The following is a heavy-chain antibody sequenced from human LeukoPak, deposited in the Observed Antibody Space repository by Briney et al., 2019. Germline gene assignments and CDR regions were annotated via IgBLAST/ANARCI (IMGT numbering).Heavy chain of an antibody. J-gene: IGHJ5*02. CDR2: INSRGST. CDR3: ARYRLGWFDP. Sequence: SETLSLTCTASGGPISSSDYFWSWIRQPAGKGLEWIGRINSRGSTNYNPSLKSRVTLSVDTSKNQFSLKLTSVTVADTAVYYCARYRLGWFDPWGQGTLVTVPS. V-gene: IGHV4-61*02. CDR1: GGPISSSDYF. D-gene: IGHD6-25*01.